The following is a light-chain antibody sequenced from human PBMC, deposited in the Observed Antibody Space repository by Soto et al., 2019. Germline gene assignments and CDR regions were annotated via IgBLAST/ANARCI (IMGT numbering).Light chain of an antibody. CDR1: QSVSSN. CDR3: QQYNNWPPIT. J-gene: IGKJ5*01. Sequence: EIVLTQSPDTLSLSPGERATLSCRAIQSVSSNYLAWYQQKPGQAPRLLIYGASTRATGIPARFSGSGSGTEFTLTISSLQSEDFAVYYCQQYNNWPPITFGQGTRLEIK. CDR2: GAS. V-gene: IGKV3-15*01.